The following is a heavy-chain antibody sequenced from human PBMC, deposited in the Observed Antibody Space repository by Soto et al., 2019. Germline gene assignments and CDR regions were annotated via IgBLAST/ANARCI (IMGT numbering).Heavy chain of an antibody. D-gene: IGHD6-13*01. CDR3: AKDVAAAGMRLAY. Sequence: PSETLSLTCTVSGGSISSYYWSWIRQPPGKGLEWIGYIYYSGSTNYNPSLKSRVTISVDTSKNQFSLKLSSVTAADTAVYYCAKDVAAAGMRLAYWGQGTLVTVSS. CDR2: IYYSGST. CDR1: GGSISSYY. V-gene: IGHV4-59*01. J-gene: IGHJ4*02.